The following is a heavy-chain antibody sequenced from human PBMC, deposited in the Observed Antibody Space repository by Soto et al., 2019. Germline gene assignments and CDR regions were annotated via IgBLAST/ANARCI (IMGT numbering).Heavy chain of an antibody. J-gene: IGHJ6*02. V-gene: IGHV4-39*07. Sequence: PSETLSLTCTVSGGSISSGGYYWSWIRQPPGKGLEWIGEINHSGSTNYNPSLKSRVTISVDTSKNQFSLKLSSVTAADTAVYYCARAGYSYGYYYYGMDVWGQGTTVTVSS. D-gene: IGHD5-18*01. CDR2: INHSGST. CDR3: ARAGYSYGYYYYGMDV. CDR1: GGSISSGGYY.